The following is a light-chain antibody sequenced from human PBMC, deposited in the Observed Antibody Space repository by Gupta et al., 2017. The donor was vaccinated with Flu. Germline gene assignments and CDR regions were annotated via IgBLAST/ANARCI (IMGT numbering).Light chain of an antibody. CDR3: SAWDNSLSTRV. CDR1: SNNVGNQG. J-gene: IGLJ2*01. Sequence: QAGLTQPPSVSKDLRQTATLTCTGNSNNVGNQGAAWLQQHQGHPPKLLSYRNNSRPSGISERFSASRSRNTASLTITGLQPEDEADYYCSAWDNSLSTRVFGGGTKLTVL. V-gene: IGLV10-54*04. CDR2: RNN.